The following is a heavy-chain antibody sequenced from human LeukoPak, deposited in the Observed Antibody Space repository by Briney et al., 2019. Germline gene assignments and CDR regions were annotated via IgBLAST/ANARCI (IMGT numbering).Heavy chain of an antibody. CDR2: IKQDGSEK. Sequence: GGSLRLSCAASGFTYSTYWMTWVRQAPGKGLEWVANIKQDGSEKYYVDSVKGRFTISRDNAKNSLYLQMNSLRAEDTAVYYCARDRNTDFWSGYYTNYFDYWGQGTLVTVSS. J-gene: IGHJ4*02. D-gene: IGHD3-3*01. CDR1: GFTYSTYW. V-gene: IGHV3-7*01. CDR3: ARDRNTDFWSGYYTNYFDY.